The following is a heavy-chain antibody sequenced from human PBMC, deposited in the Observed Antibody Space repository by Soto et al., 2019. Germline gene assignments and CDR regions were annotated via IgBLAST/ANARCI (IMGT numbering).Heavy chain of an antibody. CDR1: GFTFSSYS. CDR2: ISSSSSYI. D-gene: IGHD5-12*01. J-gene: IGHJ4*02. CDR3: ARDLRGYDSAYFDY. V-gene: IGHV3-21*01. Sequence: EVQLVESGGGLVKPGGSLRLSCAASGFTFSSYSMNWVRQAPGQGLEWVSSISSSSSYIYYADSVKGRFTISRDNAKNSLYLQMNSLRAEDTAVYYCARDLRGYDSAYFDYWGQGTLVTVSS.